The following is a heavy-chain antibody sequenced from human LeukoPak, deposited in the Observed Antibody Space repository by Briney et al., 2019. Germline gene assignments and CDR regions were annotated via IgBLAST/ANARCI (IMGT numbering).Heavy chain of an antibody. CDR2: INPSGGST. V-gene: IGHV1-46*01. Sequence: ASVKVSCKASGYTFTSYFMHWVRQAPGQGLEWMGIINPSGGSTSYAQKFQGRVTMTRDTSTSTVYMGLSSLRSEDTAVYYCARGRYYVGYCSGGSCHVFDPWGQGTLVTVSS. D-gene: IGHD2-15*01. J-gene: IGHJ5*02. CDR3: ARGRYYVGYCSGGSCHVFDP. CDR1: GYTFTSYF.